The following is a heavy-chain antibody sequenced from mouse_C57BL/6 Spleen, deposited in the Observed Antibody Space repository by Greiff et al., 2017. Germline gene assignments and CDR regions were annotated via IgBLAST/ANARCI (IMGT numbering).Heavy chain of an antibody. CDR1: GYTFTDYY. J-gene: IGHJ4*01. Sequence: QVQLQQSGAELVKPGASVKISCKASGYTFTDYYIHWVKQRPGQGLEWIGKIGPGSGSPYYNEKFKGKATLTADKSSSTAYMQLSSLTSEDSAVYVCARFRSYGAMGDWGQGTSVTVSA. CDR2: IGPGSGSP. V-gene: IGHV1-77*01. D-gene: IGHD1-1*01. CDR3: ARFRSYGAMGD.